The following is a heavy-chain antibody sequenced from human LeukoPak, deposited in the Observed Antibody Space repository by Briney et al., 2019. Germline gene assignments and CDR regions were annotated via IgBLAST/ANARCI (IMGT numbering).Heavy chain of an antibody. CDR3: AKGFSGSYFYYFDY. D-gene: IGHD1-26*01. V-gene: IGHV3-21*04. Sequence: GGSLRLSCAASGFTFSSYSMNWVRQAPGKGLEWVSSISSSSSYIYYADSVKGRFTISRDNAKNSLYLQMNSLRAEDMALYYCAKGFSGSYFYYFDYWGQGTLVTVSS. J-gene: IGHJ4*02. CDR1: GFTFSSYS. CDR2: ISSSSSYI.